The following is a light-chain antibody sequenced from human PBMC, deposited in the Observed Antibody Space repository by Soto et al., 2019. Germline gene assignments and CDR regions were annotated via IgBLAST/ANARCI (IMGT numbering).Light chain of an antibody. CDR2: GAS. Sequence: EIVMTQSPATLSVSPGERATLSCRASQIVCSNLVWYQQKSCQAPRLLIYGASTRATGIPARFSGSWSGTEFTLTISSLQSEDFAVYYCQQYNNWPETFGQGTKV. V-gene: IGKV3-15*01. CDR3: QQYNNWPET. CDR1: QIVCSN. J-gene: IGKJ1*01.